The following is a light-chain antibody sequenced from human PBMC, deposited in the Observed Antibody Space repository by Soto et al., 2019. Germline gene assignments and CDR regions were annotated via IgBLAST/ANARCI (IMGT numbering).Light chain of an antibody. CDR3: QQRYNSLT. Sequence: TVLAQPPATLSLSPGERATLSCGASQSVSSYLAWYQQKPGQAPRLLIYDVSSRATGIPARFSGSGSGTDFTLTISSLEPEDFAVYYCQQRYNSLTFGGGTKVDIK. V-gene: IGKV3-11*01. CDR2: DVS. CDR1: QSVSSY. J-gene: IGKJ4*01.